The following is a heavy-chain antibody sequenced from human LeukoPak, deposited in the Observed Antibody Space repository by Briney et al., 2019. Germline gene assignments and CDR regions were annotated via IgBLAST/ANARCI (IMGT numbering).Heavy chain of an antibody. CDR2: INPDSGYT. CDR3: ATDPRTTVFGTFRYYYMDV. V-gene: IGHV1-2*02. D-gene: IGHD3-3*01. Sequence: ASVKVSCKASGYTFTGYCMHWVRQAPGQGLEWMGWINPDSGYTNYAQKFQGRVTMTRDTSINTAYMELSRLTFDDTAVYYCATDPRTTVFGTFRYYYMDVWGEGTTFAVSS. CDR1: GYTFTGYC. J-gene: IGHJ6*03.